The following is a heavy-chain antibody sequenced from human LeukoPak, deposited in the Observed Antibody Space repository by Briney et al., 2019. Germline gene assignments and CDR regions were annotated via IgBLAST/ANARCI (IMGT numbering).Heavy chain of an antibody. CDR1: GYTLTELS. CDR2: FDPEDGET. CDR3: ATSHYGSGSYSTSYYYYYYGMDV. V-gene: IGHV1-24*01. J-gene: IGHJ6*02. Sequence: GASVKVSCKVSGYTLTELSMHWVRQAPGKGLEWMGGFDPEDGETIYAQKFQGRVTMTEDTSTDTAYMELSSLRSEDTAVYYCATSHYGSGSYSTSYYYYYYGMDVWGQGTTVTVSS. D-gene: IGHD3-10*01.